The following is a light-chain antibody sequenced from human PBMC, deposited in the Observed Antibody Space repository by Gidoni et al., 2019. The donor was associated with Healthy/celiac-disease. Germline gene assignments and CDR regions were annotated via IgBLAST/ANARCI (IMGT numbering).Light chain of an antibody. Sequence: DIQMTQSPSSLSASVGDRVTITCRASQSISSYLNWYQQKPGKAPKLLIYAASSLQSGVPSRFSGSGSGTDFTITISSLQPEDFATYYCQQSYSTPTFXGXTKVXIK. CDR3: QQSYSTPT. CDR1: QSISSY. CDR2: AAS. V-gene: IGKV1-39*01. J-gene: IGKJ4*01.